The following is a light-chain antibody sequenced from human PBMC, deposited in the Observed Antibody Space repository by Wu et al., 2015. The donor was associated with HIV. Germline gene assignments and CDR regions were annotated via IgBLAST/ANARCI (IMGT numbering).Light chain of an antibody. V-gene: IGKV3-20*01. J-gene: IGKJ4*01. CDR3: QQFGSSPQIT. Sequence: EVVLTQSPGTLSLSPGERATLSCRASQSVSTNYLAWYQQKPGQAPRLLIYGSSSRATGIPDRFSGSGSGTDFTLTISRLEPEDFAVYYCQQFGSSPQITFGGGTKVGIK. CDR1: QSVSTNY. CDR2: GSS.